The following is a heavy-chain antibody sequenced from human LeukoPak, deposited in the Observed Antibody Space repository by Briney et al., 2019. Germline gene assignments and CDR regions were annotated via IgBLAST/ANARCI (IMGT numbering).Heavy chain of an antibody. CDR2: IYYKRAA. J-gene: IGHJ4*02. CDR3: ARGGQSSSH. Sequence: SEGLSLTCTVSGDSITSDYWSWVRQPPGKGLEWIGYIYYKRAANYNPSLKSRVTMSLDTSKNQFSLKLNSVTAADTAVYYCARGGQSSSHWGQGTLVTVSS. CDR1: GDSITSDY. D-gene: IGHD6-6*01. V-gene: IGHV4-59*01.